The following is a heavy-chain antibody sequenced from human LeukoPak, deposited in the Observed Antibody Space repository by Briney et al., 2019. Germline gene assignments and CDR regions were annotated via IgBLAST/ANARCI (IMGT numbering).Heavy chain of an antibody. D-gene: IGHD3-3*01. CDR1: GFTFSSYS. CDR3: AREGDFWSGYYTGDEVYYGMDV. Sequence: AGGSLRLSCAASGFTFSSYSMNWVRQAPGKGLEWVSSISSSSSYIYYADSVKGRFTISRDNAKNSLYLQMNSLRAEDTAVYYCAREGDFWSGYYTGDEVYYGMDVWGQGTTVTVSS. CDR2: ISSSSSYI. V-gene: IGHV3-21*01. J-gene: IGHJ6*02.